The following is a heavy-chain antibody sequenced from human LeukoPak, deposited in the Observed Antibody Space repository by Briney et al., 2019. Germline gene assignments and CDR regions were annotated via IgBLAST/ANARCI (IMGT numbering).Heavy chain of an antibody. CDR1: GGSISSYY. CDR2: IYYSGST. D-gene: IGHD3-3*01. Sequence: SETLSLTCTVSGGSISSYYWSWIRQPPGKGLEWIGYIYYSGSTNYNPSLKSRVTISVDTSKNRFSLKLSSVTAADTAVYYCARLYDFWSGYQSGGMDVWGQGTTVTVSS. V-gene: IGHV4-59*08. J-gene: IGHJ6*02. CDR3: ARLYDFWSGYQSGGMDV.